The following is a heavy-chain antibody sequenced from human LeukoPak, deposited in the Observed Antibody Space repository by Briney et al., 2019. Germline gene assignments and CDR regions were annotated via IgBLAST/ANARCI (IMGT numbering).Heavy chain of an antibody. CDR1: GGSISSYY. Sequence: PSETLSLTCTVSGGSISSYYWSWIRQPPGKGLEWIGYIYYSGSTNYNPSLKSRVTISVDTSKNQFSLKLSSVTAADTAVYYCARGYCSGGSCFEYLDYWGQGTLATVSS. CDR2: IYYSGST. V-gene: IGHV4-59*01. J-gene: IGHJ4*02. CDR3: ARGYCSGGSCFEYLDY. D-gene: IGHD2-15*01.